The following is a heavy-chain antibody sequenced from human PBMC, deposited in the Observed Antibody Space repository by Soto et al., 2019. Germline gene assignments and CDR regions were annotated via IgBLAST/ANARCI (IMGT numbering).Heavy chain of an antibody. D-gene: IGHD3-16*01. CDR3: AGWGGHGHNY. Sequence: EVQLLGSGGGLVQPGGSLRLSCVGSGFPFSTYWMNWVRQAPGKELEWVANINPDGNVGTYVDSVRGRFTTSRDNAKNSLYLQMNSLRADDTAVYFCAGWGGHGHNYWGQGIMVTVSS. J-gene: IGHJ4*02. CDR1: GFPFSTYW. CDR2: INPDGNVG. V-gene: IGHV3-7*03.